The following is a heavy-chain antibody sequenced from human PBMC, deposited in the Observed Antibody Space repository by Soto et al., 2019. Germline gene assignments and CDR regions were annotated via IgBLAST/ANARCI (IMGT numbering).Heavy chain of an antibody. Sequence: QVHLVQSGAEVKKPGASLKVSCKASGYTFTDYYLHWVRQAPGQGLKWMGWINPNSGGTNYAQKLQGRVTVTRDTSTSTAYMEVSRLRSDDTAVYYCARDIVVVPAGLVGMDVWGQGTTVTVSS. CDR1: GYTFTDYY. CDR2: INPNSGGT. D-gene: IGHD2-2*01. V-gene: IGHV1-2*02. CDR3: ARDIVVVPAGLVGMDV. J-gene: IGHJ6*02.